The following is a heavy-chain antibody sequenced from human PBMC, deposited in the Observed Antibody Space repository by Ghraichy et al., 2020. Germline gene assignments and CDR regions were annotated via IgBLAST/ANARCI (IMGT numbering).Heavy chain of an antibody. CDR3: AREAHSSSCYRLDS. V-gene: IGHV4-4*07. J-gene: IGHJ5*01. CDR1: GDSVSSYF. CDR2: IYTSGST. D-gene: IGHD2-2*01. Sequence: SETLSLTCTVSGDSVSSYFWSWIRQPAGKGLEWIGRIYTSGSTNYKPSLRSRVSMSVDTSKNQFSLKLSSVTAADTAVYYCAREAHSSSCYRLDSWGQGALVTVSS.